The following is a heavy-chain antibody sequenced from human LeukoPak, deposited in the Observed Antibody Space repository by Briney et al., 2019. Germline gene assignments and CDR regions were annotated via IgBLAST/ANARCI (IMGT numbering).Heavy chain of an antibody. CDR3: AKRGIVIRGILVIGYHQEAYHYDY. CDR1: GLILTNYA. D-gene: IGHD3-10*01. J-gene: IGHJ4*02. Sequence: GGSLRLSCVVSGLILTNYAMTWVRQAPGKGLEWVSYISERGGSTSYADSVKGRFTISRDTSLNTLYLQMTSLRAEDTAVYFCAKRGIVIRGILVIGYHQEAYHYDYWGQGVLVTVSS. V-gene: IGHV3-23*01. CDR2: ISERGGST.